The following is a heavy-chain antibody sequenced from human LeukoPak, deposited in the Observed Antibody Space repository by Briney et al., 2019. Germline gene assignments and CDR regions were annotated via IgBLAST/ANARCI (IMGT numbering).Heavy chain of an antibody. D-gene: IGHD1-1*01. CDR2: IRHSDGNT. CDR1: GFSFNSYW. CDR3: AKGLERESRLDS. V-gene: IGHV3-23*01. J-gene: IGHJ4*02. Sequence: GGCLRLSCAASGFSFNSYWMSWVRQAPGKGLEWVSGIRHSDGNTYYADSVKGRFTIYSDKSRDTLFLQMNGLRAEDTALYYCAKGLERESRLDSWGQGTLVTVSS.